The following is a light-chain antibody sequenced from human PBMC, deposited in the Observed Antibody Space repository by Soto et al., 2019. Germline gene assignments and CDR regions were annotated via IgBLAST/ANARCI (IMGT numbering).Light chain of an antibody. CDR2: DSS. J-gene: IGKJ4*01. V-gene: IGKV3-20*01. Sequence: EIVLTQSPGTLSLSPGERATLSCRASQSISSYVARYQQKPGQAPRVLIYDSSSRATGVPDRFSGSGSGTDFTLTISRLEPEDFAVYYCQQYVDSPETFGGGTKVDIK. CDR1: QSISSY. CDR3: QQYVDSPET.